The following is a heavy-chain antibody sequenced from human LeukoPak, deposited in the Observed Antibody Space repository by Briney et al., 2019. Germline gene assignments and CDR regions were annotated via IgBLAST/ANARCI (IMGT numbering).Heavy chain of an antibody. CDR2: IYYSGST. D-gene: IGHD4/OR15-4a*01. CDR1: GGSISSYY. J-gene: IGHJ5*02. V-gene: IGHV4-59*01. Sequence: SETLSLTCTVSGGSISSYYWSWIRQPPGKGLEWIGYIYYSGSTNYNPSLKSRVTISVDTSKNQFSLKLSSVTAADTAVYYCAGSLTIGYYNWFDPWGQGTLVTVSS. CDR3: AGSLTIGYYNWFDP.